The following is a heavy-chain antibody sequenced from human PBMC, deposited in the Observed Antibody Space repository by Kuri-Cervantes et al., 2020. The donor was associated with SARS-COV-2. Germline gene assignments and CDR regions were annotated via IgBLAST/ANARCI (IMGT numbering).Heavy chain of an antibody. CDR1: GFTFSSYS. J-gene: IGHJ3*02. D-gene: IGHD5-18*01. Sequence: GESLKISCAASGFTFSSYSMNWVRQAPGKGLEWVSYISSSSSTIYYADSVKGRFTISRDNAKNSLYLQMNSLRAEDTAVYYCARGYSYGYAVLGAFDIWGQGTMVTVSS. CDR2: ISSSSSTI. V-gene: IGHV3-48*01. CDR3: ARGYSYGYAVLGAFDI.